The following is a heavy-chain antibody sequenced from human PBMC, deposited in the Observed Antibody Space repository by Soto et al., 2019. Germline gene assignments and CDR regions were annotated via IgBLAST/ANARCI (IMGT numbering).Heavy chain of an antibody. CDR3: ARDQGIAAAGSLSDY. V-gene: IGHV1-18*01. CDR1: GHTFTSYG. Sequence: ASVKVSCKASGHTFTSYGISWVRQAPGQGLEWMGWISAYNGNTNYAQKLQGRVTVTTDTSTSTAYMELRSLRSDDTAVYYCARDQGIAAAGSLSDYWGQGTLVTVSS. CDR2: ISAYNGNT. D-gene: IGHD6-13*01. J-gene: IGHJ4*02.